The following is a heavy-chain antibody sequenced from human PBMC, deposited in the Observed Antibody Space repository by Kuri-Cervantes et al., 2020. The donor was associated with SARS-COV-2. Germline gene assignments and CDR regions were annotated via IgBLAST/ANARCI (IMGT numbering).Heavy chain of an antibody. V-gene: IGHV3-48*01. CDR1: GFTFSSYA. J-gene: IGHJ3*02. D-gene: IGHD3-3*01. CDR2: ISSSSTI. CDR3: ARVRGRNDFWSGYRERWGDAFDI. Sequence: GESLKISCAASGFTFSSYAMSWVRQAPGKGLEWVSYISSSSTIYYADSVKGRFTISRDNAKNSLYLQMNSLRAEDTAVYYCARVRGRNDFWSGYRERWGDAFDIWGQGTMVTVSS.